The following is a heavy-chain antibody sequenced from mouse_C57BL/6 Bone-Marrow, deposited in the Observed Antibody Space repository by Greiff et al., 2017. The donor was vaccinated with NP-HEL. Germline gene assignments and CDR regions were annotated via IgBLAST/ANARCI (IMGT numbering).Heavy chain of an antibody. CDR2: IDPSDSYT. D-gene: IGHD2-4*01. Sequence: QVQLQQPGAELVMPGASVKLSCKASGYTFTSYWMHWVKQRPGQGLEWIGEIDPSDSYTNYNQKFKGKSTLTVDKSSSTAYMQLSSLTSEDSAVYYGARNYDYDGNYFDYWGRGTTLTVSS. CDR1: GYTFTSYW. J-gene: IGHJ2*01. CDR3: ARNYDYDGNYFDY. V-gene: IGHV1-69*01.